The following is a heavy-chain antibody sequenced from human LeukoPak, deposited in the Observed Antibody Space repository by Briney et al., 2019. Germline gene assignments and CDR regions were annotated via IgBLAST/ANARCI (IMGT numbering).Heavy chain of an antibody. D-gene: IGHD2-2*02. Sequence: SETLSLTCTVSGGSISSGDYSWSWIRQPPGKGLEWIGYIYYSGSTYYNPSLKSRVTISVDTSKNQFSLKLSSVTAADTAVYYCARAGQGYCSSTSCYTPYYYGMDVWGQGTTVTVSS. V-gene: IGHV4-30-4*01. J-gene: IGHJ6*02. CDR1: GGSISSGDYS. CDR2: IYYSGST. CDR3: ARAGQGYCSSTSCYTPYYYGMDV.